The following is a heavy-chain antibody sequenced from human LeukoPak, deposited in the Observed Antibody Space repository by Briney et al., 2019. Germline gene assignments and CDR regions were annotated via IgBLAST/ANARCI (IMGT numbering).Heavy chain of an antibody. Sequence: SETLSLTCTVSGGSISSYYWSWIRQPPGKGLEWMGYIYYSGSTNYNPSLKSRVTISVDTSKNQFSLKLSSVTAADTAVYYCARQGSSGWYTVGWFDPWGQGTLVTVSS. CDR1: GGSISSYY. J-gene: IGHJ5*02. CDR2: IYYSGST. V-gene: IGHV4-59*01. CDR3: ARQGSSGWYTVGWFDP. D-gene: IGHD6-19*01.